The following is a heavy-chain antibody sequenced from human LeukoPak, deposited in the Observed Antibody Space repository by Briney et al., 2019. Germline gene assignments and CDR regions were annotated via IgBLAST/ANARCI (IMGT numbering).Heavy chain of an antibody. Sequence: GESLRLSCAASGFTVSSNYMSWVRQAPGKGLEWVSVIYSGGSTYYADSVKGRFTISRDNSKNTLYLQMNSLRAEDTAVYYCARGVATIYFDYWGQGTLVTVSS. V-gene: IGHV3-53*01. D-gene: IGHD5-12*01. J-gene: IGHJ4*02. CDR2: IYSGGST. CDR1: GFTVSSNY. CDR3: ARGVATIYFDY.